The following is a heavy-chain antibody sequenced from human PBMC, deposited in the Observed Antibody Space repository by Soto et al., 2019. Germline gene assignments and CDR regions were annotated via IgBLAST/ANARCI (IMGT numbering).Heavy chain of an antibody. CDR1: GFNFTSYA. J-gene: IGHJ4*02. CDR3: AASFEWTLSWIEY. Sequence: GGSLRLSCAATGFNFTSYAMHWVRQAAGKGLEWVSVVSYEGSHKHYVDSVTGRCIISRDSAKNTRYLQVRSLGAEDTAVYYGAASFEWTLSWIEYWGKGSLVSVSS. D-gene: IGHD3-3*01. CDR2: VSYEGSHK. V-gene: IGHV3-30*03.